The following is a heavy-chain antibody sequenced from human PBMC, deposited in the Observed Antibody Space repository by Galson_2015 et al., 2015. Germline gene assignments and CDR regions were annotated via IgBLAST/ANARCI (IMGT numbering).Heavy chain of an antibody. CDR1: GFTFSSYG. D-gene: IGHD4-17*01. CDR3: ARTPDLYGDYTYFDY. J-gene: IGHJ4*02. V-gene: IGHV3-33*01. CDR2: IWYDGSNK. Sequence: SLRLSCAASGFTFSSYGMHWVRQAPGKGLEWVAVIWYDGSNKYYADSVKGRFTISRDNSKNTLYLQMNSLRAEDTAVYYCARTPDLYGDYTYFDYWGQGTLVTVSS.